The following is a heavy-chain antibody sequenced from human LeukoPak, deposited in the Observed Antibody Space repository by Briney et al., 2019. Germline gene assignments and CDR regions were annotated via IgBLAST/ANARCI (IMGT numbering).Heavy chain of an antibody. J-gene: IGHJ4*02. Sequence: ASVKVSCKASGYTFTSYYVHWVRQALGQGLEWMGIINPNGATTSYAQKFQGRVTMTRDMSTSTVYMELSSLRSEDTAVYYCARISVTKSSSFDYWGQGTLVTVSS. CDR3: ARISVTKSSSFDY. CDR1: GYTFTSYY. CDR2: INPNGATT. V-gene: IGHV1-46*01. D-gene: IGHD5-18*01.